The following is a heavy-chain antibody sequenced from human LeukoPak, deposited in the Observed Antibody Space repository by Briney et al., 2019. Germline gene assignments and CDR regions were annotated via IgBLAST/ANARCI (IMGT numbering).Heavy chain of an antibody. D-gene: IGHD3-3*01. Sequence: ASVKVSCKVSGYTLTELSMHWVRQAPGKGLEWMGGFDPEDGDTIYTQKFQGRVTMTEDTSTDTAYMELSSLRSEDTAVYYCATDGKRITIFGVVPSFDYWGQGTLVTVSS. J-gene: IGHJ4*02. CDR2: FDPEDGDT. V-gene: IGHV1-24*01. CDR1: GYTLTELS. CDR3: ATDGKRITIFGVVPSFDY.